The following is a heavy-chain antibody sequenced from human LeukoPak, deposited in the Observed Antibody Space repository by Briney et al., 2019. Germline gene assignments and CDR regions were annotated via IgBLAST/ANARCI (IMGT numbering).Heavy chain of an antibody. J-gene: IGHJ4*02. CDR1: GGSFSGYY. V-gene: IGHV4-59*01. CDR2: IYYSGST. D-gene: IGHD3-22*01. CDR3: ARSISSGYAIFDY. Sequence: KSSETLSLTCAVYGGSFSGYYWSWIRQPPGKGLEWIGYIYYSGSTNYNPSLKSRVTISVDTSKSQFSLKLSSVTAADTAVYYCARSISSGYAIFDYWGQGTLVTVSS.